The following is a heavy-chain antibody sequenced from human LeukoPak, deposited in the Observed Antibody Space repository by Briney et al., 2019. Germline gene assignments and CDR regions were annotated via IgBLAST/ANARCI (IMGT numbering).Heavy chain of an antibody. CDR3: ARVTGHSGYDLKY. D-gene: IGHD5-12*01. Sequence: PGRSLRLSCAASGFLFSAYDFHCVRQAPGKGLEWVAFISYDGSSKNYAQSVKGRFTISRDNSKNTLYVQMNSLRHEDAAVYYCARVTGHSGYDLKYWGQGALATVSS. J-gene: IGHJ4*02. CDR1: GFLFSAYD. CDR2: ISYDGSSK. V-gene: IGHV3-30*01.